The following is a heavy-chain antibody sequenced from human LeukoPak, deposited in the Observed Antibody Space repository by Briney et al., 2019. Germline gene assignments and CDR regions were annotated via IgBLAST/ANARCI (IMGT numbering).Heavy chain of an antibody. CDR1: GGTFSSYA. CDR3: AGGPWGYYYCMDV. D-gene: IGHD3-16*01. V-gene: IGHV1-69*05. Sequence: SVKLSCRASGGTFSSYASSWVRRAPGQGLEWMGGIIPISGTANYAQQFQGTVTITTDESTSTAYMELSSLRSEDTAVYYCAGGPWGYYYCMDVWGKGTTVTVSS. CDR2: IIPISGTA. J-gene: IGHJ6*03.